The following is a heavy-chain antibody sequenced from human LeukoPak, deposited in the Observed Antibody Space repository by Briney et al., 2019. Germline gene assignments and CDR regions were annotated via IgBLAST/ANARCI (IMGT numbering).Heavy chain of an antibody. Sequence: GGSLRLSCAASGFTFSSYWMSWVRQAPGKGLEWVANIKQDGSEKYYVDSVKGRFTISRDNAKNSLYLQMNSLRAEDTAVYYCARGYYDSSGYGAEYFQHWGQGTLVTVSS. CDR3: ARGYYDSSGYGAEYFQH. J-gene: IGHJ1*01. CDR2: IKQDGSEK. CDR1: GFTFSSYW. V-gene: IGHV3-7*01. D-gene: IGHD3-22*01.